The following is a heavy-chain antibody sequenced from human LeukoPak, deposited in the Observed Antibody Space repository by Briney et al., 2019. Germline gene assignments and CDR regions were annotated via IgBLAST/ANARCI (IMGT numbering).Heavy chain of an antibody. V-gene: IGHV3-23*01. Sequence: GGSLRLSCAASGCTFSSYAMSWVRQAPGKGLEWVSAISGSGGSTYYADSVKGRFTISRDNSKNTLYLPMNSLTAEDTAVYYCAKGVYYGSGSYLHPLFDPWGQGTLVTVSS. CDR3: AKGVYYGSGSYLHPLFDP. CDR2: ISGSGGST. J-gene: IGHJ5*02. D-gene: IGHD3-10*01. CDR1: GCTFSSYA.